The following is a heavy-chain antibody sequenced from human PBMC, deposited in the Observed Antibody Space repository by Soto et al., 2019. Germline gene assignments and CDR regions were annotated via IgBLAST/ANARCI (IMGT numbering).Heavy chain of an antibody. CDR2: MNPNSGNT. Sequence: ASVKVSCKASGYTFTSYDINWVRQATGQGLEWMGWMNPNSGNTGYAQKFQGRVTMTRNTSISTAYTELSSLRSEDTAVYYCAGESPYNNWFEPWGQGTRVTVSS. V-gene: IGHV1-8*01. D-gene: IGHD3-10*01. CDR3: AGESPYNNWFEP. J-gene: IGHJ5*02. CDR1: GYTFTSYD.